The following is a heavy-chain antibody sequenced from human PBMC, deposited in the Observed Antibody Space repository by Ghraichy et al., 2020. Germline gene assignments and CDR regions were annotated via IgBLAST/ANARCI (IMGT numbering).Heavy chain of an antibody. D-gene: IGHD3-22*01. Sequence: SETLSLTCTVSGGSISSYYWSWIRQPAGKGLEWIGRIYTSGSTNYNPSLKSRVTMSVDTSKNQFSLKLSSVTAADTAVYYCARYQPYYDSSGYYYEHAFDIWGQGTMVTVSS. CDR3: ARYQPYYDSSGYYYEHAFDI. CDR1: GGSISSYY. V-gene: IGHV4-4*07. CDR2: IYTSGST. J-gene: IGHJ3*02.